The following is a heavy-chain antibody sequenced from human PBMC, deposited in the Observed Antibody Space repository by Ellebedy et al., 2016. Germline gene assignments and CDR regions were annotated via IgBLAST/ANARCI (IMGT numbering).Heavy chain of an antibody. D-gene: IGHD6-19*01. CDR2: IHHSGAT. J-gene: IGHJ4*02. CDR3: ARGDLAVAGRFDY. CDR1: SGSFNRYF. V-gene: IGHV4-34*01. Sequence: SETLSLTCAVYSGSFNRYFWSWIRQPPGQGLEWLGDIHHSGATKYNPSLKTRVTLSVDTSKNQFSLRMNSVTAADTAVYYCARGDLAVAGRFDYWGEGTLVTVSS.